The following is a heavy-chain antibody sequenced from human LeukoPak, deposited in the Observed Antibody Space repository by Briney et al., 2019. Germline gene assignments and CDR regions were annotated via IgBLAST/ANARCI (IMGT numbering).Heavy chain of an antibody. CDR3: ARDARVFGVVIIGYMDV. CDR2: IYTSGST. V-gene: IGHV4-4*07. J-gene: IGHJ6*03. D-gene: IGHD3-3*01. CDR1: GGSISSYY. Sequence: SETLSLTCTVSGGSISSYYWSWIRQPAGKGLEWIGRIYTSGSTNYNPSLKSRVTMSVDTSKNQFSLKLSSVTAADTAVYYCARDARVFGVVIIGYMDVWGKGTTVTVSS.